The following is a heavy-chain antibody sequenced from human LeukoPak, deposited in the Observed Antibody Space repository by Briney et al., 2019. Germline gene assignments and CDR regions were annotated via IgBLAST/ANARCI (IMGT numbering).Heavy chain of an antibody. J-gene: IGHJ6*02. V-gene: IGHV3-23*01. CDR3: AKVSGRIQIWPQPFGDGMDV. CDR2: ISATGDNT. CDR1: RFSFNSYV. D-gene: IGHD5-18*01. Sequence: GGSLRLSCAASRFSFNSYVMSWVRQAPGKGLECVTGISATGDNTYYADSVKGRFTISRDNSKNTLYLQMNSLRVEDTAVYYCAKVSGRIQIWPQPFGDGMDVWGQGTTVTVSS.